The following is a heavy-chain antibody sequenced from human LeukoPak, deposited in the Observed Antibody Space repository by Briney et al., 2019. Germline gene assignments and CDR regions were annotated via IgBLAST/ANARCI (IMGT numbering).Heavy chain of an antibody. D-gene: IGHD3-10*01. Sequence: GGSLRLSCAASGFTFNNYLMSWVRQAPGKGLEWVSVLFTGGGRTLYADSVKGRFTISGDTSRTTLYLQMSGLRAEDTAVYYCAKECDYSPGHKFDLWGQGTLVTVSS. J-gene: IGHJ4*02. CDR3: AKECDYSPGHKFDL. CDR1: GFTFNNYL. CDR2: LFTGGGRT. V-gene: IGHV3-23*01.